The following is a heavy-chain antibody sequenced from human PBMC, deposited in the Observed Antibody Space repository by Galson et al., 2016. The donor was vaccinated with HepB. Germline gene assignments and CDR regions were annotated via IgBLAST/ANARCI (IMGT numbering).Heavy chain of an antibody. Sequence: SLRLSCAASGFSFITYSLNWVRQSPGKGLEWVSYISTSGTIHYADSVKGRFTISRDNAKNSLFLQMNSLRDDDTAVYYCVRDWGSKQWVYFDYWGQGTQVTVSS. V-gene: IGHV3-48*02. D-gene: IGHD6-19*01. J-gene: IGHJ4*02. CDR1: GFSFITYS. CDR2: ISTSGTI. CDR3: VRDWGSKQWVYFDY.